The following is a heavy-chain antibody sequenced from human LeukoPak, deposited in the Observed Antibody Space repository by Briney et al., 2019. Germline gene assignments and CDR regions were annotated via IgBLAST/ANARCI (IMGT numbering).Heavy chain of an antibody. D-gene: IGHD1-7*01. CDR3: AKAKYITGTTLGFDY. V-gene: IGHV3-23*01. J-gene: IGHJ4*02. CDR1: GFTFSTYA. Sequence: GGSLRLSCAASGFTFSTYAMNWVRQAPGKGLEWVSAISVSGGSTYYADSVKGRFTISRGNSKNTLYLQMNSLRAEDTAVYYCAKAKYITGTTLGFDYWGQGTLVTVSS. CDR2: ISVSGGST.